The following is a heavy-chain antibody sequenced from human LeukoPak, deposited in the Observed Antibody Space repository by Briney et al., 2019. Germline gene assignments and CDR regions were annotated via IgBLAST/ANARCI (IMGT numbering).Heavy chain of an antibody. CDR1: GGTFISYA. V-gene: IGHV1-69*05. CDR3: ARGRVVVTADYYFDY. Sequence: SVKVSCKASGGTFISYAISWVRQAPGQGVERMGGIITIFGTAKYVQKLQGRDTITTDESTSTAYMELSSLRSEDTAVYYCARGRVVVTADYYFDYWGQRTLVTVSS. J-gene: IGHJ4*02. CDR2: IITIFGTA. D-gene: IGHD2-21*02.